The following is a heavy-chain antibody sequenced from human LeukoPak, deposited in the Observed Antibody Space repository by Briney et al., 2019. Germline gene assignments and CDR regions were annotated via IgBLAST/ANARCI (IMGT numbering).Heavy chain of an antibody. J-gene: IGHJ4*02. V-gene: IGHV1-2*02. CDR3: ARKPGGDYGGNLDY. CDR1: GYTFTAYY. Sequence: ASVKVSCKTSGYTFTAYYIHWVRQAPGQGLEWMGSINPNSGGTNYAQKFQGRVTMTRDTSITTAYMEVSRPTSDDTAVYYCARKPGGDYGGNLDYWGQGTLVTVSS. D-gene: IGHD4-23*01. CDR2: INPNSGGT.